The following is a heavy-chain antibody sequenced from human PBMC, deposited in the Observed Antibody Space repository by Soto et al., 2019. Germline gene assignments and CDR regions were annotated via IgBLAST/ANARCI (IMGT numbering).Heavy chain of an antibody. CDR2: IIPIFGTA. D-gene: IGHD3-22*01. Sequence: SVKVSCKASGGTFSSYAISWVRQAPGQGLEWMGGIIPIFGTANYAQKFQGRGTITADESTSTAYMELSSLRSEDTAVYYCATWKNPLYYDSSGYPLGAFDIWGQGTMVTV. CDR3: ATWKNPLYYDSSGYPLGAFDI. CDR1: GGTFSSYA. J-gene: IGHJ3*02. V-gene: IGHV1-69*13.